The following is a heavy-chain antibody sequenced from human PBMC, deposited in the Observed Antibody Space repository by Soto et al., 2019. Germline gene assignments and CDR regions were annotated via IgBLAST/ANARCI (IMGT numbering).Heavy chain of an antibody. CDR2: IYSGGSI. Sequence: SETLSLTCTVSGGSVNSGSFYWYWIRQPPGKGLEWIGYIYSGGSINYNASLKSRATISVDTSKNQFSLKLTSVTAADTAVYYCARERDTAILRAFDYWGQGTLVTVSS. D-gene: IGHD5-18*01. CDR3: ARERDTAILRAFDY. J-gene: IGHJ4*02. CDR1: GGSVNSGSFY. V-gene: IGHV4-61*01.